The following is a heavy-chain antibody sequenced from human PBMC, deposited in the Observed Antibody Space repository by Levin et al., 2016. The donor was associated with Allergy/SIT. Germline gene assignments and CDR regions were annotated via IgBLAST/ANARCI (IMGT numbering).Heavy chain of an antibody. CDR2: VYHAGSI. D-gene: IGHD4-17*01. V-gene: IGHV4-30-2*01. J-gene: IGHJ2*01. CDR3: ARVAAVTTLWYFDL. Sequence: SETLSLTCTVSGGSITGDNFSWSWIRRPPGKGLEWIGYVYHAGSIYYNPSLRSRGTISVDRSNNQFSLRLSSVTAADTAVYYCARVAAVTTLWYFDLWGRGTLVTVSS. CDR1: GGSITGDNFS.